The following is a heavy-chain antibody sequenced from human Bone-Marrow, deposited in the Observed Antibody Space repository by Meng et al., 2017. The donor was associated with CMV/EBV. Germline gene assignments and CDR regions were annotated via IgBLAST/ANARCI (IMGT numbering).Heavy chain of an antibody. CDR2: INPDSGGT. D-gene: IGHD4-17*01. J-gene: IGHJ4*02. Sequence: ASVKVSCKASGYVFTGYYMHWVRQAPGQGLEWMGWINPDSGGTNNAQKFQGRVTMTRDTSISTAYMELSRLRSDDTAVYYCAKEDGRLAYFDYWGQGTLVTVSS. CDR1: GYVFTGYY. CDR3: AKEDGRLAYFDY. V-gene: IGHV1-2*02.